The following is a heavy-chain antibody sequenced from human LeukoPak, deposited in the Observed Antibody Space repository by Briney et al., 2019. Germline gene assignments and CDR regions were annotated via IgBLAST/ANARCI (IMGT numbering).Heavy chain of an antibody. Sequence: GGSLRLSCAASGFTFSSYSMNWVRQAPGKGLEWVSSISSSSYIYYADSVKGRFTISRDNAKYSLYLQMNSLRAEDTAVYYCARDVDQDYDSSGYADYWGQGTLVTVSS. CDR3: ARDVDQDYDSSGYADY. D-gene: IGHD3-22*01. J-gene: IGHJ4*02. CDR2: ISSSSYI. V-gene: IGHV3-21*01. CDR1: GFTFSSYS.